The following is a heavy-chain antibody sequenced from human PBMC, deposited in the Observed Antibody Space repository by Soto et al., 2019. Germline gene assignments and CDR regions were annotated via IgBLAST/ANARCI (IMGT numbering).Heavy chain of an antibody. V-gene: IGHV1-69*12. CDR3: ARDRGPSSGYYPYWFDP. Sequence: QVQLVQSGAEVKKPGSSVKVSCKASGGTFSSYAISWVRQAPGQGLEWMGEIIPIFGTANYAQKFQGRVTMPADESTSTAYMERSSLRSEDTAVYYCARDRGPSSGYYPYWFDPWGQGTLVTVSS. CDR1: GGTFSSYA. D-gene: IGHD3-22*01. CDR2: IIPIFGTA. J-gene: IGHJ5*02.